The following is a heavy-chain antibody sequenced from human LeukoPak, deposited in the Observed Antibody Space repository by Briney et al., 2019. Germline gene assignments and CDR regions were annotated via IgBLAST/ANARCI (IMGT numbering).Heavy chain of an antibody. J-gene: IGHJ3*02. CDR3: ASSSIAARGAFDI. CDR1: GGTFSSYG. D-gene: IGHD6-6*01. CDR2: ISAYNGNT. V-gene: IGHV1-69*04. Sequence: SVKVSCKASGGTFSSYGISWVRQAPGQGLEWMGWISAYNGNTNYAQKFQGRVTITADKSTSTAYMELSSLRSEDTAVYYRASSSIAARGAFDIWGQGTMVTVSS.